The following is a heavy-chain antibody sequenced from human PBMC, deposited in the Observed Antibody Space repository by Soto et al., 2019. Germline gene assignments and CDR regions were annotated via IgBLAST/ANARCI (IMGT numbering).Heavy chain of an antibody. D-gene: IGHD2-2*01. J-gene: IGHJ3*02. V-gene: IGHV3-66*04. CDR2: IYSGGST. Sequence: EVQLVESGGGLVQPGGSLRLSCAASGFTVSSNYMSWVRQAPGKGLEWVSVIYSGGSTYYADSVKGRFTISRDHSKNTLYLQMNSLRAEDTAVYYCARPQRGYCSSTSCYLLGAFDIWGQGTMVTVSS. CDR3: ARPQRGYCSSTSCYLLGAFDI. CDR1: GFTVSSNY.